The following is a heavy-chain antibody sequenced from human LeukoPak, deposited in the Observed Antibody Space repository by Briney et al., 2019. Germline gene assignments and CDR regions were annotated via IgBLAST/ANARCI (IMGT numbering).Heavy chain of an antibody. CDR2: LSSRSSYI. Sequence: GGSLRLSCAASGFTFSSYSMNWVRQAPGKGLEWVPSLSSRSSYIYYADSVKGRFTISRDNAKNSLYLQMNSLRAEDTAVYYCARVQGVAVAGYFDYWGQGTLVTVSS. CDR1: GFTFSSYS. D-gene: IGHD6-19*01. V-gene: IGHV3-21*01. J-gene: IGHJ4*02. CDR3: ARVQGVAVAGYFDY.